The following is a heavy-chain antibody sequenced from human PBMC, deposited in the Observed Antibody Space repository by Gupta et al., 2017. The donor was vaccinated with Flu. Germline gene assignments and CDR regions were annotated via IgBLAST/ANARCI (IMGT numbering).Heavy chain of an antibody. CDR2: LDLDIRT. V-gene: IGHV3-53*01. J-gene: IGHJ3*01. CDR3: ATIGPRLRLSEWLSLGAFDF. Sequence: SWVRLVHGKGLEWVSLLDLDIRTYYTESVKGRFTISRDESTNSLYLQMHNLRAEDTALYYCATIGPRLRLSEWLSLGAFDFWGPGTPVTVS. D-gene: IGHD3-3*01.